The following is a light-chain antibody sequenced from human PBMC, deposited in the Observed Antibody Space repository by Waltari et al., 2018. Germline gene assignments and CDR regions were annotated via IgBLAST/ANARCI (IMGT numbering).Light chain of an antibody. CDR2: DAS. J-gene: IGKJ5*01. Sequence: IVLTQSPATLSLSPGERATLSCRASQSVSSYLAWYQQKPGQAPRLLIYDASNRATGIPARFSGSGSGTDFTLTINSLEPEDFAVYYCQQRNILITFGQGTRLEIK. CDR1: QSVSSY. V-gene: IGKV3-11*01. CDR3: QQRNILIT.